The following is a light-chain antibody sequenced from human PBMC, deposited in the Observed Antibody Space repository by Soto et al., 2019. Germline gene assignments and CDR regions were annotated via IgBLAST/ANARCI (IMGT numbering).Light chain of an antibody. CDR1: QSILFPSSIKNY. CDR2: WET. Sequence: DIVMTQSPDSLVVSLGERATIDCKSSQSILFPSSIKNYLTWYQQKPGQPPKVLISWETNRYSGVPDRFSGSGSGTDFSLTIDELQAEDVAIYYCQQYYNSPFTFGQGTKLEIK. J-gene: IGKJ2*01. CDR3: QQYYNSPFT. V-gene: IGKV4-1*01.